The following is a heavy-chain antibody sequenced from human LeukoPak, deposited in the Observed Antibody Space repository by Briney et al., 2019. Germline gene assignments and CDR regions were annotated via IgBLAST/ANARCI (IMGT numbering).Heavy chain of an antibody. CDR2: ISGSGGST. Sequence: PGGSLRLSCAASGFTFSNYAMSWVRQAPGKGLEWVSAISGSGGSTYYADSVKSRFTISRDNSKNTLYLQMNSLRAEDTAVYYCAKSGYSYGYYYFDYWGQGTLVTVSS. CDR3: AKSGYSYGYYYFDY. V-gene: IGHV3-23*01. J-gene: IGHJ4*02. D-gene: IGHD5-18*01. CDR1: GFTFSNYA.